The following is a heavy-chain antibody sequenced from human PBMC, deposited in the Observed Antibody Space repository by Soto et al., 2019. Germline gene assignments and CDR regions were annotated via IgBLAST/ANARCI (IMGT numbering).Heavy chain of an antibody. CDR1: GFTFSSYA. V-gene: IGHV3-30-3*01. J-gene: IGHJ6*02. CDR2: ISYDGSNK. D-gene: IGHD1-1*01. Sequence: QVQLVESGGGVVQPGRSLRLSCAASGFTFSSYAMHWVRQAPGKGLEWVAVISYDGSNKYYADSVKGRFTISRDNSKNTLYLQMNSLRAEDTAVYYCARDRLRYNWNDFPYYYYGMDVWGQGTTV. CDR3: ARDRLRYNWNDFPYYYYGMDV.